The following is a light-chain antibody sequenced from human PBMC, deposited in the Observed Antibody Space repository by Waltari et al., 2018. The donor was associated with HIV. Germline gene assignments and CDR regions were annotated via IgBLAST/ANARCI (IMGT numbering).Light chain of an antibody. J-gene: IGKJ2*01. CDR2: KAS. V-gene: IGKV1-5*03. CDR3: QQYNSDFYT. Sequence: IQMPQSPSILSASVGDRVTITCRASQNVESWLAWYQQRPGRAPKLLIYKASTLEYGVPARFSGSGSGTDFTLTINSLQPDDFATYYCQQYNSDFYTFGQGTRLELK. CDR1: QNVESW.